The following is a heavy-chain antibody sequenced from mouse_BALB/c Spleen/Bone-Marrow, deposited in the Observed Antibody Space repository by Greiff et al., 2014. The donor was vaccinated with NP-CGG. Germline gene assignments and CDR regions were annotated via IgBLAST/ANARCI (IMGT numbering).Heavy chain of an antibody. D-gene: IGHD2-4*01. V-gene: IGHV5-6-4*01. CDR1: GFTFSSYS. CDR2: ISSGGHDT. Sequence: EVKLVESGGGLVKPGGSLKLSCAASGFTFSSYSMSWVRQTPEKRLEWVATISSGGHDTYYPDSVKGRFTISRDNAKNTLYLQMSSLKSEDTAVYYCSKYGGYDYSYYFDYWGQGTTLTVSS. J-gene: IGHJ2*01. CDR3: SKYGGYDYSYYFDY.